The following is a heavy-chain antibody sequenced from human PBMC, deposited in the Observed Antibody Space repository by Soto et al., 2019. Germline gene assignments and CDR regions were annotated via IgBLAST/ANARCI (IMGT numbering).Heavy chain of an antibody. CDR2: KHYSGST. CDR1: GGSVSSGSYY. J-gene: IGHJ5*02. V-gene: IGHV4-61*01. D-gene: IGHD6-13*01. CDR3: AIAAAVLNWFDP. Sequence: PSETLSLTCTVSGGSVSSGSYYWSWIRQPPGKGLEWIGYKHYSGSTNYNPSLKSRVTISVDTSKNQFSLKLSSVTAADTAVYYCAIAAAVLNWFDPWGQGTLVTVSS.